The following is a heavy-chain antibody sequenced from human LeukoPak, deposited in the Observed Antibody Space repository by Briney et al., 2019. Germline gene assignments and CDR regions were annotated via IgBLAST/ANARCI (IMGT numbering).Heavy chain of an antibody. J-gene: IGHJ4*02. CDR1: GFTFSSYA. CDR3: AKVKEAAGVDY. CDR2: IGDSGGST. V-gene: IGHV3-23*01. D-gene: IGHD6-13*01. Sequence: GGSLRLSCAASGFTFSSYAMSWVRQAPGKGLEWVSTIGDSGGSTKNADSVKGRFTISRDNSKNTLYLHMNSLRAEDTAVYYCAKVKEAAGVDYWGQGTLVTVSS.